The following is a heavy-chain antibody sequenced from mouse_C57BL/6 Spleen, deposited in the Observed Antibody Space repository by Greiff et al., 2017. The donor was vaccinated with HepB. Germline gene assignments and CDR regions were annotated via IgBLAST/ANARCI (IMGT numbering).Heavy chain of an antibody. CDR1: GFTFSSYA. D-gene: IGHD2-3*01. CDR2: ISSGGDYI. V-gene: IGHV5-9-1*02. CDR3: TRDGYSYAMDY. Sequence: EVKVEESGEGLVKPGGSLKLSCAASGFTFSSYAMSWVRQTPEKRLEWVAYISSGGDYIYYADTVKGRFTISRDNARNTLYLQMSSLKSEDTAMYYCTRDGYSYAMDYWGQGTSVTVSS. J-gene: IGHJ4*01.